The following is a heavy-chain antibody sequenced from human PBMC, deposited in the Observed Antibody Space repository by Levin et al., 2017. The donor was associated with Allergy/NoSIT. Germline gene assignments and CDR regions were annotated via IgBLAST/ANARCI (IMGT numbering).Heavy chain of an antibody. CDR1: GFSFSGSA. CDR3: TRHVETTTVLTDAFDI. Sequence: GESLKISCAASGFSFSGSAMHWVRQASGKGLEWVGRIRSKAHSYAATLAAPVKGRFTISRDDSENTAYLQMNSLRTEDTAVYYCTRHVETTTVLTDAFDIWGQGTMVTVSS. V-gene: IGHV3-73*01. D-gene: IGHD4-23*01. CDR2: IRSKAHSYAA. J-gene: IGHJ3*02.